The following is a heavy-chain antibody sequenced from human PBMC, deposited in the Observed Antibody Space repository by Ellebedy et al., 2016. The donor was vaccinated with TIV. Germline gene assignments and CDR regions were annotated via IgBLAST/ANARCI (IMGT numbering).Heavy chain of an antibody. J-gene: IGHJ3*01. V-gene: IGHV3-48*02. D-gene: IGHD3-9*01. Sequence: GESLKISCAASGFTFSTYSMNWVRQAPGKGLEWVSYIVSRTYIVYYADSVKGRFTISRDNAKNSLYLQMNSLGDEDTAAYYCARGGGERLRYSFDVWGHGTMVTVSS. CDR1: GFTFSTYS. CDR3: ARGGGERLRYSFDV. CDR2: IVSRTYIV.